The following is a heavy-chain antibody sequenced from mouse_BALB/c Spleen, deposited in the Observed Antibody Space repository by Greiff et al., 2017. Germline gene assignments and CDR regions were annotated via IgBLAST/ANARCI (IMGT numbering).Heavy chain of an antibody. J-gene: IGHJ2*01. CDR2: ISDGGSYT. CDR3: AREGDSNGEDY. V-gene: IGHV5-4*02. CDR1: GFTFSDYY. Sequence: EVQLVESGGGLVKPGGSLKLSCAASGFTFSDYYMYWVRQTPEKRLEWVATISDGGSYTYYPDSVKGRFTISRDNAKNNLYLQMSSLKSEDTAMYYCAREGDSNGEDYWGQGTTLTVSS. D-gene: IGHD3-3*01.